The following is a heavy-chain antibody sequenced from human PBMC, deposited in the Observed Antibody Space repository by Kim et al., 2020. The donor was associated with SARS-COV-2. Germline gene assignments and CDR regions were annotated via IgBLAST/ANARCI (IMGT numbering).Heavy chain of an antibody. CDR2: IKTRADGGTI. Sequence: GGSLRLSCAAPGFIFDDAWMSWVRQAPGKGLECLGRIKTRADGGTIDYAAPVKGRFTISRDESEDTLYLQMNSLKAEDTAVYFCTTSWDYWGQGTLVTVSS. CDR1: GFIFDDAW. J-gene: IGHJ4*02. V-gene: IGHV3-15*05. CDR3: TTSWDY.